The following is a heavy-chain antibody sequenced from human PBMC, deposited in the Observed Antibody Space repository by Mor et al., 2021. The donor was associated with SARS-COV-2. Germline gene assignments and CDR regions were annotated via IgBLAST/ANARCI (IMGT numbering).Heavy chain of an antibody. J-gene: IGHJ6*02. Sequence: KGRFTISRDNAKNSLYLQMNSLRAEDTAVYYCARNPDPSVTALSYYYYYGMDVWGQGTTVTVSS. V-gene: IGHV3-11*06. CDR3: ARNPDPSVTALSYYYYYGMDV. D-gene: IGHD2-21*02.